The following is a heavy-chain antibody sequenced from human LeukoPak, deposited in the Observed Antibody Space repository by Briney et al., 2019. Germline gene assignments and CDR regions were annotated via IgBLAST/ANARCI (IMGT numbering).Heavy chain of an antibody. CDR2: ISYDGSNK. CDR3: AKSCLDTYYDTLTGSDY. D-gene: IGHD3-9*01. CDR1: GFTFSNYG. J-gene: IGHJ4*02. Sequence: QPGRSLRLSCAASGFTFSNYGMHWVRQAPGKGLEWVAIISYDGSNKYYADSVKGRFIISRDNSKNTLYLQMNSLRAEDTAVYYCAKSCLDTYYDTLTGSDYWGQGTLVTVSS. V-gene: IGHV3-30*18.